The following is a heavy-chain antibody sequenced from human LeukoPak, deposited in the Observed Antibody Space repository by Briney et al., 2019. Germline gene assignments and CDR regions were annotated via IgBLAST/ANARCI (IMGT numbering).Heavy chain of an antibody. J-gene: IGHJ4*02. CDR3: ARVLRWLQFPYFDY. Sequence: GGSLRLSCAASGFTFDDYGMSWVRQAPGKGLERVSGINWNGGSTGYADSVKGRFTISRDNAKNSLYLQMNSLRAEDTALYYCARVLRWLQFPYFDYWGQGTLVTVSS. D-gene: IGHD5-24*01. CDR2: INWNGGST. CDR1: GFTFDDYG. V-gene: IGHV3-20*04.